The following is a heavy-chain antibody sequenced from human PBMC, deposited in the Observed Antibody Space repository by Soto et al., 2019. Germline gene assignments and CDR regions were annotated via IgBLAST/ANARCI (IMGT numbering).Heavy chain of an antibody. D-gene: IGHD2-21*02. CDR1: GGTFSSYA. V-gene: IGHV1-69*13. CDR3: ARDRRTGDWGYYYYGMDV. CDR2: IIPIFGTA. J-gene: IGHJ6*02. Sequence: EASVKVSCKASGGTFSSYAISWVRQAPGQGLEWMGGIIPIFGTANYAQKFQGRVTITADESTSTAYMELSSLRSEDTAVYYCARDRRTGDWGYYYYGMDVWGQGTTVTVSS.